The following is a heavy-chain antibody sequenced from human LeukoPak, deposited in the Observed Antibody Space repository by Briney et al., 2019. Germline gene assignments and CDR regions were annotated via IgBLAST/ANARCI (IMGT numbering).Heavy chain of an antibody. V-gene: IGHV1-46*01. J-gene: IGHJ4*02. Sequence: ASVKVSCKASGYTFTGYYMHWVRQAPGQGLEWVGILKSSGDTTVYARKFQGRVTVTRDTSTSTVYMELSSLSSEDTAVYYCAREDPQTYNFDFWGPGTLVTVSS. CDR3: AREDPQTYNFDF. CDR1: GYTFTGYY. D-gene: IGHD1-1*01. CDR2: LKSSGDTT.